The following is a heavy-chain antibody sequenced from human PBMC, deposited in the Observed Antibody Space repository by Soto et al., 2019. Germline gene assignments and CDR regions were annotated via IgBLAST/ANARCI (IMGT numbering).Heavy chain of an antibody. V-gene: IGHV5-51*01. CDR3: ERVPLTYLRRGFDP. CDR2: IYPYDSDT. J-gene: IGHJ5*02. D-gene: IGHD4-17*01. CDR1: GYSFTTYW. Sequence: GESLKISCKGSGYSFTTYWIGWVRQMPGKGLEWMGIIYPYDSDTRYSPSFQGQVIISADKSITTAYLQWSSLRSEDTAVYYCERVPLTYLRRGFDPWGQGTLVTVSS.